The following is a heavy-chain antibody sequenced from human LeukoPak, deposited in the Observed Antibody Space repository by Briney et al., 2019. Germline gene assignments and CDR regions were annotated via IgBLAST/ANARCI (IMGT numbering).Heavy chain of an antibody. D-gene: IGHD4-17*01. V-gene: IGHV4-39*01. Sequence: SETRSLTWTVAGGSISTSNYDWGWILHPPGKGREWSWDIYYSETTYYNPSLESRVTISIHTSKNQFSLKVTSVTAAETAKYCCARHGSRYGDYAGLYYGMDVWGQGTTVTVSS. CDR2: IYYSETT. J-gene: IGHJ6*02. CDR1: GGSISTSNYD. CDR3: ARHGSRYGDYAGLYYGMDV.